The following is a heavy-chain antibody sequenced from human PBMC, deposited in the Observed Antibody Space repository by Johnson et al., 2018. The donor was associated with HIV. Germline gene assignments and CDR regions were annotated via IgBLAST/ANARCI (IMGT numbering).Heavy chain of an antibody. CDR1: GFTFSSYA. J-gene: IGHJ3*02. D-gene: IGHD3-10*01. V-gene: IGHV3-30-3*01. Sequence: QVQLVESGGGVVQPGRSLRLSCAASGFTFSSYAMHWVRQAPGKGLEWVSLISHDGSNEYYADSVKGRFTISRDNSENTLYLQMNSLRAEDMAVYYCARSRFREPAAFDIWGQGTMVTVSS. CDR3: ARSRFREPAAFDI. CDR2: ISHDGSNE.